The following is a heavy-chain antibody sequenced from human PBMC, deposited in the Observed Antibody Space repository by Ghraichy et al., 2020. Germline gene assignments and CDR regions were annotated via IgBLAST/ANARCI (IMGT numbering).Heavy chain of an antibody. CDR3: ARHQGGGYNALDY. CDR1: GGSISSSSYY. J-gene: IGHJ4*02. V-gene: IGHV4-39*01. Sequence: ESLNISCTVSGGSISSSSYYWGWIRQPPGKGLEWIGSIYYSGSTYYNPSLKSRVTISVDTSKNQFSLKLSSVTAADTAVYYCARHQGGGYNALDYWGQGTLVTVSS. CDR2: IYYSGST. D-gene: IGHD5-24*01.